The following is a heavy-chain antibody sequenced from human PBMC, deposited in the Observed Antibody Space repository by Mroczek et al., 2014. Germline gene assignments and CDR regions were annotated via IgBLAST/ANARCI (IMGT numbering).Heavy chain of an antibody. J-gene: IGHJ4*02. D-gene: IGHD6-13*01. V-gene: IGHV3-9*01. CDR2: ISWNSGSI. CDR3: AKDKGIAAAAHAIDY. CDR1: GFTFDDYA. Sequence: VQLVQSGGGLVQPGRSLRLSCAASGFTFDDYAMHWVRQAPGKGLEWVSGISWNSGSIGYADSVKGRFTISRDNAKNSLYLQMNSLRAEDTALYYCAKDKGIAAAAHAIDYWGQGTLVTVSS.